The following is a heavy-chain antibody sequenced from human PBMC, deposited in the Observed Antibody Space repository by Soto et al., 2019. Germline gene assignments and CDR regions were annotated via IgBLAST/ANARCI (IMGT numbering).Heavy chain of an antibody. CDR1: GFTFSSYA. V-gene: IGHV3-9*01. Sequence: GGSLRLSCAASGFTFSSYAMHWVRQAPGKGLEWVSGISWNSGSIGYADSVKGRFTISRDNAKNSLYLQMNSLRAEDTALYYCAIMVYAGARFDYWGQGTLVTVSS. CDR3: AIMVYAGARFDY. CDR2: ISWNSGSI. J-gene: IGHJ4*02. D-gene: IGHD2-8*01.